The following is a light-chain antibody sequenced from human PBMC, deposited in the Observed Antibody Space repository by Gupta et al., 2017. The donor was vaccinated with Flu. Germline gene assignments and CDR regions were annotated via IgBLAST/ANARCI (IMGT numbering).Light chain of an antibody. CDR1: QSVSSY. J-gene: IGKJ3*01. V-gene: IGKV3-11*01. CDR2: DAS. CDR3: QQLSNWPPYT. Sequence: EIVLTQSPATLSLSPGERATLSCSASQSVSSYLAWYQQKPGQAPRLLIYDASNRATGIPARFGGSWCGKFFTLTISIREPEDFTVYYCQQLSNWPPYTFGHGTNVDIK.